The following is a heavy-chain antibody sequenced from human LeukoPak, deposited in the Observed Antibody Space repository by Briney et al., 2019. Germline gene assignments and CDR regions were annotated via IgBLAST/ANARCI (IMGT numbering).Heavy chain of an antibody. CDR3: ARDLEGGVFDF. CDR1: GGSFNTHY. CDR2: IYPSGRT. Sequence: SEALSLTCTVSGGSFNTHYWSWIRQSALKGLEWIGRIYPSGRTEYNTSLKSRVTMSVDTSKNQFSLKLTSADAADTAVYYTARDLEGGVFDFWGQGALVTVSS. V-gene: IGHV4-4*07. J-gene: IGHJ4*02. D-gene: IGHD3-16*01.